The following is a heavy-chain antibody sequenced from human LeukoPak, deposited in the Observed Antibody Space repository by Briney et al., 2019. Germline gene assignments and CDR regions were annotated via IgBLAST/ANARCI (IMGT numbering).Heavy chain of an antibody. J-gene: IGHJ4*02. CDR3: ARQTGSGLFILP. D-gene: IGHD3/OR15-3a*01. Sequence: NHSETLSLTCTVSGVSISSSNSYWGWIRQPPGKGLEWIGSIYYSGNTYYNASLKSQVSISIDTSKNQFSLRLTSVTAADTAVYYCARQTGSGLFILPGGQGTLVTVSS. CDR1: GVSISSSNSY. V-gene: IGHV4-39*01. CDR2: IYYSGNT.